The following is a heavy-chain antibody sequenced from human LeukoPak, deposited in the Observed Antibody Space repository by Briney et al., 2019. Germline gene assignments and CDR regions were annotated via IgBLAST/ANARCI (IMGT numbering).Heavy chain of an antibody. CDR2: ISYDGNNQ. V-gene: IGHV3-30*18. CDR1: GFIFSNCA. D-gene: IGHD4-11*01. J-gene: IGHJ4*02. CDR3: VKPYPTLTTSSVLDS. Sequence: GGSLRLSCAASGFIFSNCAIHWVRQAPGKGLEWVAAISYDGNNQHYADPVKGRFTISRDNSKNTVYLQINPLRTEDSAVYYCVKPYPTLTTSSVLDSWGQGTLVTVSS.